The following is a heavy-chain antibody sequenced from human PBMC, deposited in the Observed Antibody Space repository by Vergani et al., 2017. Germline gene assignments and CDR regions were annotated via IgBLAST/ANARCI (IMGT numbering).Heavy chain of an antibody. CDR1: GSIFTGYY. J-gene: IGHJ3*02. V-gene: IGHV1-2*02. Sequence: QVQHVQSGAEVKKPGASMKVSCKTSGSIFTGYYMHWVRLAPGQGLEWMGGINPKSGDTKYAQKFQGRVTMTRDTSINTAYMELSRLRGDDTAVYYCARGYHFDNSGYRNVLDIWGQGTMVTVSA. CDR3: ARGYHFDNSGYRNVLDI. CDR2: INPKSGDT. D-gene: IGHD3-22*01.